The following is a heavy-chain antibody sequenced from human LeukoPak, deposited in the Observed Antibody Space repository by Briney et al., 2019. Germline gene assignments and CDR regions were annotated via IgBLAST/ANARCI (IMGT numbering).Heavy chain of an antibody. CDR2: ISGSGGST. CDR3: AKWWVTWIRADDAFDI. D-gene: IGHD5-18*01. CDR1: GFTFSSYA. V-gene: IGHV3-23*01. J-gene: IGHJ3*02. Sequence: GSLRLSCAASGFTFSSYAMSWVRQAPGKGLEWVSSISGSGGSTYCADSVKGRFTISRDNSKNTLYLQMNSLRAEDTAVYYCAKWWVTWIRADDAFDIWGQGTMVTVSS.